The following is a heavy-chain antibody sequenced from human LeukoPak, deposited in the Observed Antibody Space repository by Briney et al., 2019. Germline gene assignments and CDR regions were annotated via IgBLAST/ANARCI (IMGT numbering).Heavy chain of an antibody. CDR3: ARDLGGYYGSGSYYYYYGMDV. CDR2: ISYDGSNK. CDR1: GFTFSSYA. D-gene: IGHD3-10*01. Sequence: PGGSLRLSCAASGFTFSSYAMHGVRQAPGKGLEWVAVISYDGSNKYYADSVKGRFTISRDNSKNTLYLQMNSLRAEDTAVYYCARDLGGYYGSGSYYYYYGMDVWGQGTTVTVSS. V-gene: IGHV3-30-3*01. J-gene: IGHJ6*02.